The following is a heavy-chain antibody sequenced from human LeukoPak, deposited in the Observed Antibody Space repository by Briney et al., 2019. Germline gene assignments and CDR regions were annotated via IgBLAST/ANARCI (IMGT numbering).Heavy chain of an antibody. CDR1: GYTFTSYA. D-gene: IGHD2-2*01. Sequence: ASVKVSCMASGYTFTSYAMHWVRQAPGQRLEWMGWINAGNGNTKYSQKFQGRVTITRDTSASTAYMELSSLRSEDTAVYYCASVPALIGSYYGMDVWGQGTTVTVSS. V-gene: IGHV1-3*01. J-gene: IGHJ6*02. CDR2: INAGNGNT. CDR3: ASVPALIGSYYGMDV.